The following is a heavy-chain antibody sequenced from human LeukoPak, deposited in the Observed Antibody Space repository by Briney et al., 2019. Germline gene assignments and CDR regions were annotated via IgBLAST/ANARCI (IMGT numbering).Heavy chain of an antibody. Sequence: ASVKVSCEASGYTFTGYYMHWVRQAPGQGLEWMGWINPNSGDTNYAQKLQGRVTMTRDTSISTAYVELNRLRSDDTAVYYCAISKDYYDSSGYYSHAFDIWGQGTMVTVST. D-gene: IGHD3-22*01. V-gene: IGHV1-2*02. CDR3: AISKDYYDSSGYYSHAFDI. J-gene: IGHJ3*02. CDR1: GYTFTGYY. CDR2: INPNSGDT.